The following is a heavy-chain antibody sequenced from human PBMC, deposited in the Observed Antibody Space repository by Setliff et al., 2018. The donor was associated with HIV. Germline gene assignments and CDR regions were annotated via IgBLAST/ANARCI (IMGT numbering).Heavy chain of an antibody. J-gene: IGHJ4*02. CDR1: GYSISSGYY. D-gene: IGHD3-22*01. Sequence: SETLSLTCTVSGYSISSGYYWGWIRQPPGKGLEWIGSIYHSGSTYYNPSLKSRVTISVDTSKNQFSLKLSSVTAADTAVFYCARLTITYYYDSSAYYHPVWGQGTLVTVSS. V-gene: IGHV4-38-2*02. CDR2: IYHSGST. CDR3: ARLTITYYYDSSAYYHPV.